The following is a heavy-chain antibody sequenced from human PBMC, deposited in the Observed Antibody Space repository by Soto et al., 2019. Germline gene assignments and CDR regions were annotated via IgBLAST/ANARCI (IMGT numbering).Heavy chain of an antibody. J-gene: IGHJ3*02. CDR2: LNPNTDKT. D-gene: IGHD5-12*01. CDR1: RYTFSNYD. CDR3: ARGIKGLPPSAFDI. V-gene: IGHV1-8*01. Sequence: ASVKGSCKASRYTFSNYDMNWVRQATGQGLEWMGWLNPNTDKTGSAQKFQGRVTMTRNTSLSTAYLELSGLRSEDAAVYYCARGIKGLPPSAFDIWGQGTRVTVSS.